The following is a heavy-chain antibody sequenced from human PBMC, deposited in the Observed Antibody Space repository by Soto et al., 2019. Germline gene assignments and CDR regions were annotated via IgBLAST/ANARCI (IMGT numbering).Heavy chain of an antibody. D-gene: IGHD6-13*01. Sequence: EASVKVSCKSSGDIFTGFYMHWVRQAPGQGLEWMGGINPNSGGTNYAQKFQGRVTMTRDTSISTAYMELSRLISDDTAVYYCARSFSSTWSSSYFDYWGQGTLVTVSS. CDR1: GDIFTGFY. J-gene: IGHJ4*02. CDR2: INPNSGGT. V-gene: IGHV1-2*02. CDR3: ARSFSSTWSSSYFDY.